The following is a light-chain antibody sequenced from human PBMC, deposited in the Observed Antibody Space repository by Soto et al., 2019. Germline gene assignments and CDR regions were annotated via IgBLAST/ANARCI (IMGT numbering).Light chain of an antibody. CDR2: GAS. V-gene: IGKV3-20*01. CDR3: QQYGSSTIT. CDR1: QSVDIN. J-gene: IGKJ5*01. Sequence: IVLTQFPGSRSLSPGDRVTLSCRASQSVDINLAWCQQKPGQAPRLLIYGASSRATGIPDRFRGSGSGTDGTITINRLEKEDGALYHCQQYGSSTITFGQGTRLEIK.